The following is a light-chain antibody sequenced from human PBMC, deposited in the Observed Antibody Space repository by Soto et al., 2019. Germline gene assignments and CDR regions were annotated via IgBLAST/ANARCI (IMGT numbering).Light chain of an antibody. CDR1: SSDVGGYNY. CDR3: VSFTTSRSYV. Sequence: QSALTQPASVSGSPGQSITISCTGTSSDVGGYNYVSWYQQYPGKAPKVIIYEVRNRPSGVSDRFSGSKSGNTASLTISGLQAEDEADYYCVSFTTSRSYVFGTGTKVTVL. V-gene: IGLV2-14*01. CDR2: EVR. J-gene: IGLJ1*01.